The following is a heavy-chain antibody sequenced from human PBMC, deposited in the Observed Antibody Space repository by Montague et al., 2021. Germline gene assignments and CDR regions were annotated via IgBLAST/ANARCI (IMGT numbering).Heavy chain of an antibody. CDR3: ARSLYCIGGSCYSGFDP. CDR2: TFNTGSS. CDR1: GGSISSNSYW. Sequence: SETLSLTCTVSGGSISSNSYWWAWIRQPPGKGLECVGTTFNTGSSYYSPSLKSRVTISVDTSKNQFSLSLSAVTAADTAVYYCARSLYCIGGSCYSGFDPWGKGTLVTVSS. V-gene: IGHV4-39*01. J-gene: IGHJ5*02. D-gene: IGHD2-15*01.